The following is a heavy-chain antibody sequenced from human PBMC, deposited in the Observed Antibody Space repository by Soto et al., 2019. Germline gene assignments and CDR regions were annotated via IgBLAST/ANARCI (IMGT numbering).Heavy chain of an antibody. Sequence: PSETLSLTCTVSGGSISSYYWSWIRQPPGKGLEWIGYIYYSGSTNYNPSLKSRVTISVDTSKNQFSLKLSSVTAADTAVYYCARAGLATGDYWGQGTLVTVSS. V-gene: IGHV4-59*12. J-gene: IGHJ4*02. CDR3: ARAGLATGDY. CDR2: IYYSGST. CDR1: GGSISSYY. D-gene: IGHD5-12*01.